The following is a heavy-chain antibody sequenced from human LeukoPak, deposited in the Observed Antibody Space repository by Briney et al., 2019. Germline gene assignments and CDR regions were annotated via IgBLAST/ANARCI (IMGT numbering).Heavy chain of an antibody. V-gene: IGHV4-30-4*08. J-gene: IGHJ5*02. CDR1: GGSISSGDYY. CDR2: IYYSGST. D-gene: IGHD2-2*01. CDR3: AQSSLYCSSTSCYSSWFDP. Sequence: SETLSLTCTVSGGSISSGDYYWSWIRQPPGKGLEWIVYIYYSGSTYYNPSLKSRVTISVDTSKNQFSLKLSSVTAADTAVYYCAQSSLYCSSTSCYSSWFDPWGQGTLVTVSS.